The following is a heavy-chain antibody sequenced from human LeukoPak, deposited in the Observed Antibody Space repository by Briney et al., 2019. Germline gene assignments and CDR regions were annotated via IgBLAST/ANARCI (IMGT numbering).Heavy chain of an antibody. Sequence: GGSLRLSCAASGFTFSNYAMSWVRQAPGQGLEWVSTISGNGINTYYADSVKGRFTISRDNSENTLYLQVNILRAEDTAIYYCAKDYYDSGSYGYFDPWGQGTLVTVSS. CDR3: AKDYYDSGSYGYFDP. J-gene: IGHJ5*02. CDR1: GFTFSNYA. D-gene: IGHD3-10*01. V-gene: IGHV3-23*01. CDR2: ISGNGINT.